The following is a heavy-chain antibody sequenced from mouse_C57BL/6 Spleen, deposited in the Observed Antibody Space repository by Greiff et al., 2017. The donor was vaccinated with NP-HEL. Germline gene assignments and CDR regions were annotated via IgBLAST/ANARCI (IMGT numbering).Heavy chain of an antibody. Sequence: QVQLQQPGAELVKPGASVKLSCKASGYTFTSYWMQWVKQRPGQGLEWIGEIDPSDSYTNYNQKFKGKATLTVDTSSSTAYMQLSSLTSEDSAVYYCAREGGLRQGKDYWGQGTTLTVSS. CDR2: IDPSDSYT. D-gene: IGHD2-2*01. J-gene: IGHJ2*01. CDR3: AREGGLRQGKDY. V-gene: IGHV1-50*01. CDR1: GYTFTSYW.